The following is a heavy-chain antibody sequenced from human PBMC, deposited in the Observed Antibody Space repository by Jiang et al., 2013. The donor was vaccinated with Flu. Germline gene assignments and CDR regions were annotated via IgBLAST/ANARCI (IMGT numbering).Heavy chain of an antibody. CDR2: INAGNGNT. CDR1: GYTFTTSA. D-gene: IGHD4-23*01. J-gene: IGHJ4*02. V-gene: IGHV1-3*01. CDR3: ARDRVNSKSFDY. Sequence: SVKVSCKASGYTFTTSAMHWVRQAPGQRLEWMGWINAGNGNTKYSQKFQGRVTITRDTSASTAYMELSSLRSEDTAVYYCARDRVNSKSFDYWGQGTLVTVSS.